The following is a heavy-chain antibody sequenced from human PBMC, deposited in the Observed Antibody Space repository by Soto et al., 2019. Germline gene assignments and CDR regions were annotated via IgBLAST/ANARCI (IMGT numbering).Heavy chain of an antibody. CDR3: ARDRLVTTVTVDY. Sequence: EVQLVESGGGLVTPGGSLRLSCAVSGFTFSSYSMMWVRQAPGKGLEWISAISSGSTYKYYADSVKGRFTISRDNAKNSLDLQMNSLRAEDTAVYYCARDRLVTTVTVDYWGQGTLVTVST. V-gene: IGHV3-21*01. CDR2: ISSGSTYK. D-gene: IGHD4-17*01. J-gene: IGHJ4*02. CDR1: GFTFSSYS.